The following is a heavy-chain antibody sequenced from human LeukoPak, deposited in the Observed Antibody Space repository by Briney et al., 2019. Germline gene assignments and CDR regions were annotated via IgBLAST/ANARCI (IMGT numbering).Heavy chain of an antibody. D-gene: IGHD6-13*01. CDR1: GGSIRSSSYY. V-gene: IGHV4-39*02. CDR3: ARDESQQLGNYYYYYGMDV. Sequence: TSETLSLTCTVSGGSIRSSSYYWGWIRQPPGKGLEWIGSIYYSGSTYYNASLKSRGTISVDTSKNQFSLKLSSVTAAATAVYYCARDESQQLGNYYYYYGMDVWGRGTTVTVSS. J-gene: IGHJ6*02. CDR2: IYYSGST.